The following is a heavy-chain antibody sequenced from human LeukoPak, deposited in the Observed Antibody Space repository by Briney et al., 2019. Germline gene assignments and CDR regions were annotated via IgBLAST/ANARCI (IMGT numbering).Heavy chain of an antibody. CDR1: GYTFTSHD. V-gene: IGHV1-69*05. Sequence: GASVKVSCKASGYTFTSHDINWVRQATGQGLEWMGGIIPIFGTANYAQKFQGRVTITTDESTSTAYMELSSLRSEDTAVYYCARWRGSTTPGDPDNPYYYYMDVWGKGTTVTVSS. CDR2: IIPIFGTA. J-gene: IGHJ6*03. D-gene: IGHD3-3*01. CDR3: ARWRGSTTPGDPDNPYYYYMDV.